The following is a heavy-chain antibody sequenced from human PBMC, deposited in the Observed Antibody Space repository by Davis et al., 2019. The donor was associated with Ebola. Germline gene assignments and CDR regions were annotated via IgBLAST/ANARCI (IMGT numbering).Heavy chain of an antibody. D-gene: IGHD3-10*01. CDR1: GYSFTSYW. V-gene: IGHV5-51*01. CDR2: IYPGHSDT. CDR3: ARLMVRGVMDYYYGMDV. J-gene: IGHJ6*02. Sequence: GESLKISCKGSGYSFTSYWIGWVRQLPGKGLEWMGIIYPGHSDTRYSPSFQGQVTISADKSISTAYLQWSSLKASDTAMYYCARLMVRGVMDYYYGMDVWGQGTTVTVSS.